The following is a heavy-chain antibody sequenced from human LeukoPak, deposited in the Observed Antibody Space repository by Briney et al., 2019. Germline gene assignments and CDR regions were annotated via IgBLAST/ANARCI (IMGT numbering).Heavy chain of an antibody. D-gene: IGHD6-13*01. CDR3: ARGPNGALSIAAAGIDY. CDR1: GGSISSYY. V-gene: IGHV4-59*01. J-gene: IGHJ4*02. Sequence: PSETLSLTCTVSGGSISSYYWSWIRQPPGKGLEWLGYIYYSGSTNYNPSLKSRVTISVDTSKNQFSLKLSSVTAADTAVYYCARGPNGALSIAAAGIDYWGQGTLVTVSS. CDR2: IYYSGST.